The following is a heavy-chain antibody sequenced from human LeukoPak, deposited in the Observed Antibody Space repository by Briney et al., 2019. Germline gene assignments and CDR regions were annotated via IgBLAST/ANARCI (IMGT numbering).Heavy chain of an antibody. Sequence: GGSLRLSCAASGFTFSNYAMNWVRQAPGKGLEWVPYISSSGSTIYYADSVKGRFTISRDNAKNSLYLQMNSLRAEDTAVYYCASRHERFGELLGYWYFDLWGRGTLVTVSS. CDR1: GFTFSNYA. D-gene: IGHD3-10*01. CDR3: ASRHERFGELLGYWYFDL. J-gene: IGHJ2*01. CDR2: ISSSGSTI. V-gene: IGHV3-48*03.